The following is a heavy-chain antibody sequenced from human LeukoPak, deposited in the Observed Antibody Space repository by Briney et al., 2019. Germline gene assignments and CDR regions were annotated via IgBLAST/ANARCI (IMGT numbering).Heavy chain of an antibody. V-gene: IGHV1-18*01. Sequence: ASVKVSCKASGYTFANYGISWVRQAPGQGLEWLGWINTYNANTENAQKLQGRVTMTTDTSTSTAYMELRSLRSDDTAVFYCARDGDGYSNGNFDYWGQGTLVTVSS. CDR2: INTYNANT. CDR3: ARDGDGYSNGNFDY. J-gene: IGHJ4*02. D-gene: IGHD5-24*01. CDR1: GYTFANYG.